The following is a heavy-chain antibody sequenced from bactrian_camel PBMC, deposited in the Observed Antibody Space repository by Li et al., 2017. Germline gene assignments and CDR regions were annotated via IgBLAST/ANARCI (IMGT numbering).Heavy chain of an antibody. CDR2: INGNGGSK. D-gene: IGHD5*01. V-gene: IGHV3S40*01. CDR1: GFTFSMYS. Sequence: VQLVESGGGLVQPGGSLRLSCAASGFTFSMYSLSWVRQAPGKGLEWVSSINGNGGSKYYTDSVKGRFTISRDNAESTVFLQMDSLKPEDTALYYCATGPTGWGTPGNYWGQGTQVTVS. CDR3: ATGPTGWGTPGNY. J-gene: IGHJ4*01.